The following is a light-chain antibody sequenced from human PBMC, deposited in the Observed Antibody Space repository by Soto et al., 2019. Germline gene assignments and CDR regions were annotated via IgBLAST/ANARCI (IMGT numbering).Light chain of an antibody. V-gene: IGKV3D-15*01. CDR2: GAS. Sequence: EIVMTQSPATLSVSPGERATLSCRASQSVSSNLAWYQQKPGQAPRLHIYGASTRATGIPARFSGSGSGTEFTLTISSLQSEDFAVYYCQQYNNWLSITFGQGTRLEIK. J-gene: IGKJ5*01. CDR3: QQYNNWLSIT. CDR1: QSVSSN.